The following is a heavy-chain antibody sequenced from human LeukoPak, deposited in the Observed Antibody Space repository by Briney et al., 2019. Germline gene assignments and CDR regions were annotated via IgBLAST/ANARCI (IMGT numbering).Heavy chain of an antibody. J-gene: IGHJ4*02. CDR1: GGSFGGYY. CDR2: INHSGST. Sequence: KPSETLSLTCAVYGGSFGGYYWSWIRQPPGKGLAWIGEINHSGSTNYNPSLKSRVTISVDTSKNQFSLKLSSVTAADTAVYYCARGYYYGSSYWGQGTLVTVSS. V-gene: IGHV4-34*01. CDR3: ARGYYYGSSY. D-gene: IGHD3-10*01.